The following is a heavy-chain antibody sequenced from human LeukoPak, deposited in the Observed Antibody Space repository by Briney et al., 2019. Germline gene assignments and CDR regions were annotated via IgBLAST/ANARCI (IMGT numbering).Heavy chain of an antibody. Sequence: ASVKVSCKASGYTFSGYYMHWVRQAPGQGLEWMGWINPNTGDTNYAQKFQGRVTMTRDTSLSTAYMELSRLRSDGTAVYFCARDMWQQFDWFDPWGQGTLVTVSS. J-gene: IGHJ5*02. D-gene: IGHD6-13*01. CDR2: INPNTGDT. CDR3: ARDMWQQFDWFDP. V-gene: IGHV1-2*02. CDR1: GYTFSGYY.